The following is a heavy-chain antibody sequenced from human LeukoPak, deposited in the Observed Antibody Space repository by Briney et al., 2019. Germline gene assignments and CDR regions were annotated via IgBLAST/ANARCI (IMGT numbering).Heavy chain of an antibody. D-gene: IGHD3-22*01. CDR3: AGVDPVVDDSYYIDF. Sequence: SETLSLTCTVFGGSVSSGGHYWSWIRQPPGKGLEWIGYVYRSGITYYSPSLKSRVSISVDRSKNQFSLELTSVTAADAAVYYCAGVDPVVDDSYYIDFWGQGTLVTVSS. CDR2: VYRSGIT. J-gene: IGHJ4*02. CDR1: GGSVSSGGHY. V-gene: IGHV4-30-2*01.